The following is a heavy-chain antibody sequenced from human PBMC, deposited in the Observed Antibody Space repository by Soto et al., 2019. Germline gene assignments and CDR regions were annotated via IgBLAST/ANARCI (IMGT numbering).Heavy chain of an antibody. J-gene: IGHJ4*01. Sequence: EVQLVESGGGLVQPGGSLRLSCAASGFTFGIYWMSWVRQAPGKGLEWLATIKRDASEKKYVASVRGRFTVSRDNAKNSLYLQMDSLRAEDTAVYYCARVSGYGSASSVNHYLDDWGHGTLVTVSS. CDR3: ARVSGYGSASSVNHYLDD. D-gene: IGHD3-10*01. V-gene: IGHV3-7*01. CDR2: IKRDASEK. CDR1: GFTFGIYW.